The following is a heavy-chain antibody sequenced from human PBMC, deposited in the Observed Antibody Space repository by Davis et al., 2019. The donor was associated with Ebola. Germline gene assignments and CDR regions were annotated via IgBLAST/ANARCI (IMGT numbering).Heavy chain of an antibody. CDR2: IYYSGST. Sequence: SETLSLTCTVSGGSISSYYWSWIRQPPGKGLEWIGYIYYSGSTNYNPSLKSRVTISVDTSKNQFSLKLTSVTAADTAVYYCARLITVRPYWYFDLWGRGTLVTVSS. CDR3: ARLITVRPYWYFDL. J-gene: IGHJ2*01. D-gene: IGHD6-6*01. CDR1: GGSISSYY. V-gene: IGHV4-59*08.